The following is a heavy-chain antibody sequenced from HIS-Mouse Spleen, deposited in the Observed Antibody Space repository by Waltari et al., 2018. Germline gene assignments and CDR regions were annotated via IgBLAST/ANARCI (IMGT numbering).Heavy chain of an antibody. CDR3: ARIAEGYSSGWYAFDY. D-gene: IGHD6-19*01. J-gene: IGHJ4*02. CDR2: IDWDDDK. V-gene: IGHV2-70*15. Sequence: QVTLRESGPALVKPTQTLTLTCTFSGFSLSTSGMCVSWIRQPPGKALEWLERIDWDDDKYYSTSLKTRLTISKDTSKNPVVLTMTNMDPVDTATYYCARIAEGYSSGWYAFDYWGQGTLVTVSS. CDR1: GFSLSTSGMC.